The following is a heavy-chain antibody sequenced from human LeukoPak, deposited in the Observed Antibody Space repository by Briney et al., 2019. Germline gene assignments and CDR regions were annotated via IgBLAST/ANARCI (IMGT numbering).Heavy chain of an antibody. CDR2: ITSGSSYR. CDR3: ARRTYSSSWFDY. D-gene: IGHD6-13*01. Sequence: PGGSLRLSCAASGFTFSSYSMNWVRQAPGKGLEWVSSITSGSSYRFYADSVKGRFTISRDNAKNSLYLQMNSLRAEDTAVYYCARRTYSSSWFDYWGQGTLVTVSS. CDR1: GFTFSSYS. J-gene: IGHJ4*02. V-gene: IGHV3-21*01.